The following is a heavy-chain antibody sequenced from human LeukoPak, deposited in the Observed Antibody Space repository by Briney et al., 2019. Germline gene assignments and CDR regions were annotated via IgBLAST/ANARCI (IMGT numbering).Heavy chain of an antibody. CDR3: VRDPDALDY. CDR2: IRKTGGPT. D-gene: IGHD2-2*01. V-gene: IGHV3-48*01. CDR1: GFSFTDYS. J-gene: IGHJ4*02. Sequence: GGSLRLSCATSGFSFTDYSMNWVRQAPGKGLEWVAYIRKTGGPTYYADSVKGRFTISRDTADNSLYLQMNSLRPEDTAVYYCVRDPDALDYWGQGTLVTVSS.